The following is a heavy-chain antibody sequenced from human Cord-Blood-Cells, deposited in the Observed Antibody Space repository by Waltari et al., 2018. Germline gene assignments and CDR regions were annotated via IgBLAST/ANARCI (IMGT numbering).Heavy chain of an antibody. V-gene: IGHV4-59*01. J-gene: IGHJ5*02. CDR3: ARMYSSSWNWFDP. D-gene: IGHD6-13*01. Sequence: QVQLQESGPGLVKPSETLSLTCTVSGGSISSYYSSWIRQPPGKGLEWIGYIYYSGSTNYNPSLKSRVTISVDTSKNQFSLKLSSVTAADTAVYYCARMYSSSWNWFDPWGQGTLVTVSS. CDR1: GGSISSYY. CDR2: IYYSGST.